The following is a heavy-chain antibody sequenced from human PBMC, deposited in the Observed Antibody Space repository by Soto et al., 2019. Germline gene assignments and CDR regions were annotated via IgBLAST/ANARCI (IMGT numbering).Heavy chain of an antibody. V-gene: IGHV4-59*01. Sequence: QVQLQESGPGLVKPSETLSLTCTVSGGSISSYYWSWIRQPPGKGLEWIGYIYYSGSTNYNPSLKSRVTISVDTSKSQFSLKLSSVTAADTAVYYCARVPYYDFWSGYYTGGNWFDPWGQGTLVTVSS. CDR2: IYYSGST. D-gene: IGHD3-3*01. J-gene: IGHJ5*02. CDR1: GGSISSYY. CDR3: ARVPYYDFWSGYYTGGNWFDP.